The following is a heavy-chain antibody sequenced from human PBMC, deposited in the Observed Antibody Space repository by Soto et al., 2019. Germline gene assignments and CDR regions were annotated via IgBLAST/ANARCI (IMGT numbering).Heavy chain of an antibody. V-gene: IGHV4-39*01. J-gene: IGHJ4*02. Sequence: QLQLQESGPGLVKPSETLSLTCTVSGGSISSSSYYWGWIRQPPGKGLEWIGSIYYSGSTYYNPPLKSRVTISVDTSKNQFSLKLSSVTAADTAVYYCARRDYEVLFDYWGQGTLVTVSS. CDR2: IYYSGST. D-gene: IGHD4-17*01. CDR3: ARRDYEVLFDY. CDR1: GGSISSSSYY.